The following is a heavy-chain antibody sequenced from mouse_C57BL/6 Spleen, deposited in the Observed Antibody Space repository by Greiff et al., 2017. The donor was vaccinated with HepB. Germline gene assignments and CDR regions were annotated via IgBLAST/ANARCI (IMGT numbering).Heavy chain of an antibody. J-gene: IGHJ4*01. V-gene: IGHV1-61*01. Sequence: QVQLQQPGAELVRPGSSVKLSCKASGYTFTSYWMDWVKQRPGQGLEWIGNIYPSDSETHYNQKFKDKATLTVDKSYSPAYMQLSSLTSEDSAVYYCARSGFNAMDYWGQGTSVTVSS. CDR2: IYPSDSET. D-gene: IGHD3-1*01. CDR3: ARSGFNAMDY. CDR1: GYTFTSYW.